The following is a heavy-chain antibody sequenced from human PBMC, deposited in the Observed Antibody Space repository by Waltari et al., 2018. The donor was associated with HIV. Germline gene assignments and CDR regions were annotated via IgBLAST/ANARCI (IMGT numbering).Heavy chain of an antibody. CDR3: ARPERNGRHDAFDI. Sequence: QLQLQESGPGLVKPSETLSLTCTVSGGSISRSNYYRGWIRQPPGKGLEWIGSIDYSGSTYYNPSLKSRVTISVDTSKNQFSLKLSSVTAADTAVYYCARPERNGRHDAFDIWGQGTMVTVSS. V-gene: IGHV4-39*01. J-gene: IGHJ3*02. CDR1: GGSISRSNYY. D-gene: IGHD6-25*01. CDR2: IDYSGST.